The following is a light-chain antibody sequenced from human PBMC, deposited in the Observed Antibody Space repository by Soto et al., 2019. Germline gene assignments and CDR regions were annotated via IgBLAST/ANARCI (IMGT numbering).Light chain of an antibody. CDR1: SSDVGGYNS. CDR2: EVN. V-gene: IGLV2-14*01. CDR3: NSYTSSTTYV. Sequence: QSALAQPASVSGSPGQSITISCTGTSSDVGGYNSVSWYQQHPGKAPKLMIYEVNNRPSGVSTRFSGSKPGNTASLTISGLQAEDEADYYCNSYTSSTTYVFGTGTKVTVL. J-gene: IGLJ1*01.